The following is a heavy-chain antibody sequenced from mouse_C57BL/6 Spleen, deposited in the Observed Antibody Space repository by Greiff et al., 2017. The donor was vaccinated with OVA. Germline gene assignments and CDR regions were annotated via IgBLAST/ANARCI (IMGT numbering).Heavy chain of an antibody. CDR1: GFTFSSYG. D-gene: IGHD4-1*01. J-gene: IGHJ1*03. CDR2: ISSGGSYP. CDR3: ARQDWDEDWYFDV. Sequence: EVQLVESGGDLVKPGGSLKLSCAASGFTFSSYGMSWVRQTPDKRLEWVATISSGGSYPYYPASVKGRFTISRDNAKNTLYLQMSSLKSEDTAMYYCARQDWDEDWYFDVWGTGTTVTVSS. V-gene: IGHV5-6*01.